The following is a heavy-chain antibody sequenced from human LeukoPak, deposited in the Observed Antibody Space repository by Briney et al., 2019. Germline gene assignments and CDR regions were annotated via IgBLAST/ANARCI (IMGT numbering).Heavy chain of an antibody. CDR1: GYIFSGYH. V-gene: IGHV1-2*02. CDR3: ARGDKKENLSGPSGYFDP. CDR2: INPNTGGT. Sequence: ASVKVSCKASGYIFSGYHIHWVRQAPGQGLEWMGWINPNTGGTNFAPKFHGGVSMTRDTSLSTAYMELSSLRSDDTAVYYCARGDKKENLSGPSGYFDPWGQGSLVTVSS. D-gene: IGHD3-10*01. J-gene: IGHJ5*02.